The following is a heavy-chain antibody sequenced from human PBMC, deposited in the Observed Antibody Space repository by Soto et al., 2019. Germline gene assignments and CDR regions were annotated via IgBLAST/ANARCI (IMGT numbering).Heavy chain of an antibody. D-gene: IGHD2-2*03. CDR2: INVGSGNT. CDR1: GYTFTHYA. CDR3: ASGYYSNHGMDV. V-gene: IGHV1-3*01. Sequence: ASVKVSCKASGYTFTHYAIHWVRQAPGQRLEWMGWINVGSGNTEFSQKFQARVTITRDTSASTAYMELSSLRSEDTAVYYCASGYYSNHGMDVWGQVTTVTVSS. J-gene: IGHJ6*02.